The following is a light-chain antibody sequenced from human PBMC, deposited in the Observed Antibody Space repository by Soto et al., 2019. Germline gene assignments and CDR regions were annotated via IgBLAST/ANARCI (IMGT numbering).Light chain of an antibody. CDR3: QQYGSSPPIT. CDR2: GAS. J-gene: IGKJ5*01. V-gene: IGKV3-20*01. CDR1: QSVDIS. Sequence: RPSLATLPVSKGERVTLSCSPSQSVDISLAWYQQKPGQAPRLLIYGASSRATGIPDRFSGSGSGTDFTLTISSLEPEDFAVYYCQQYGSSPPITFGQGTRLEI.